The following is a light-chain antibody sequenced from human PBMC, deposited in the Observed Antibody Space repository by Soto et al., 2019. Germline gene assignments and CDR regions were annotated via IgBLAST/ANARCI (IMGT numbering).Light chain of an antibody. Sequence: DIQMPQSPSSLSASVGDRVTITCQASQDITNSLNWYQQKPGKAPKLRICDASNLETGVPSRFSGSGSWTDFTFGISSLQPEDIAKYYGQHNNCLLTFGGGTKVEIK. J-gene: IGKJ4*01. CDR2: DAS. CDR3: QHNNCLLT. CDR1: QDITNS. V-gene: IGKV1-33*01.